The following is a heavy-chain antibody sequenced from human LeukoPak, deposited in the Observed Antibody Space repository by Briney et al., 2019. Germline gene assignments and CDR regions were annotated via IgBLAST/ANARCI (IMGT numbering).Heavy chain of an antibody. CDR2: LTGSGGST. CDR1: GFTFSIYA. J-gene: IGHJ4*02. V-gene: IGHV3-23*01. Sequence: GGSLRLSCATSGFTFSIYAMTWVRQAPGKGLEWVSTLTGSGGSTYYADSVKGRFTISRDNAKNSLYLQMNSLRAEDTAVYYCARAEPENWGQGTLVTVSS. D-gene: IGHD1-14*01. CDR3: ARAEPEN.